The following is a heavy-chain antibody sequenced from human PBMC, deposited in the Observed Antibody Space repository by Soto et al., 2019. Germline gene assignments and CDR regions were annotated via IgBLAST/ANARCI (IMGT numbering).Heavy chain of an antibody. J-gene: IGHJ5*02. D-gene: IGHD3-10*01. CDR1: GGSISSSSYY. V-gene: IGHV4-39*01. Sequence: SETLSLTCTVSGGSISSSSYYWGWIRQPPGKGLEWIGSIYYSGNNYYNPSLKSRVTIFGDTSKNQVSLKLSSVTAADTAVYYCARHGVSLVRGVIDWFLFDPWGQGTLVTVSS. CDR3: ARHGVSLVRGVIDWFLFDP. CDR2: IYYSGNN.